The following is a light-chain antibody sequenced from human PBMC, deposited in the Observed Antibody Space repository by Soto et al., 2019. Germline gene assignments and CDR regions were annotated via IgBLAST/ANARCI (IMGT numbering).Light chain of an antibody. Sequence: QPVLTQSPSASASLGASVKLTCTLSSGHSNYIIAWHQQQPEKGPRFLMKLKSDGSHTRGDGIPDRFSGSSYGAERYLTIFSLQSADEADYYCKTGGTALAVFGGGTQLTVL. CDR3: KTGGTALAV. V-gene: IGLV4-69*01. J-gene: IGLJ7*01. CDR2: LKSDGSH. CDR1: SGHSNYI.